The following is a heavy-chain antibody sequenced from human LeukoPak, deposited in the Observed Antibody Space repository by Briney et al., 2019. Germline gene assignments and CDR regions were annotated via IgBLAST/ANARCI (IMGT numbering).Heavy chain of an antibody. J-gene: IGHJ4*02. CDR1: GGSISSGGYY. V-gene: IGHV4-31*03. Sequence: SETLSLTCTVSGGSISSGGYYWSWIRQHPGKGLEWIRYIYYSGSTYYNPSLKSRVTISVDTSKNQFSLKLSSVTAADTAVYYCARAPYDTTSFDYWGQGTLVTVSS. D-gene: IGHD3-22*01. CDR2: IYYSGST. CDR3: ARAPYDTTSFDY.